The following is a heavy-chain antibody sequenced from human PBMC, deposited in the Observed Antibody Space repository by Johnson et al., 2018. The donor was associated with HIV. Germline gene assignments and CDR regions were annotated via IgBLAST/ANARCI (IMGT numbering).Heavy chain of an antibody. Sequence: VHLVESGGGVVQPGGSLRLSCSASGFPFRSYGMDWVRQAPGKGLEWVANIKQDGSEKYYVDSVKGRFTISRDNSKNTVYLQMNSLRAEDTAVYYCARDYYDSSGYHHACDIWGQGTTVTVSS. CDR1: GFPFRSYG. CDR3: ARDYYDSSGYHHACDI. CDR2: IKQDGSEK. V-gene: IGHV3-7*01. D-gene: IGHD3-22*01. J-gene: IGHJ3*02.